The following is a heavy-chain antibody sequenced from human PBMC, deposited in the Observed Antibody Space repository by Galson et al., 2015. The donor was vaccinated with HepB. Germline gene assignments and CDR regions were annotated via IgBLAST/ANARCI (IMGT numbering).Heavy chain of an antibody. CDR2: ISSNGDST. CDR1: GFTFSSYA. CDR3: VKEGGYCSGGSCRLPFDY. D-gene: IGHD2-15*01. Sequence: SLRLSCAASGFTFSSYAMHWVRQAPGKGLEYVSAISSNGDSTYYADSVKGRFTISRDNSKNTLYLQMSSLRAEDTAVYYCVKEGGYCSGGSCRLPFDYWGQGTLVTVSS. J-gene: IGHJ4*02. V-gene: IGHV3-64D*06.